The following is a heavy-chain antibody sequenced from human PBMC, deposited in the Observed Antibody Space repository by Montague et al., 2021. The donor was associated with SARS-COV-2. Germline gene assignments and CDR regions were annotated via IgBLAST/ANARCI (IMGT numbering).Heavy chain of an antibody. CDR3: ARHGGNDAFDI. V-gene: IGHV4-59*01. Sequence: SETLSLTCTASGGSIGAYYWSWIRQPPGKGLEWIGYIDNSGSTNQNPSLESRVTMSVDTSKNQFSLKLNSVTAADTAVYYCARHGGNDAFDIWGRGTMVTVSS. D-gene: IGHD4-23*01. CDR2: IDNSGST. J-gene: IGHJ3*02. CDR1: GGSIGAYY.